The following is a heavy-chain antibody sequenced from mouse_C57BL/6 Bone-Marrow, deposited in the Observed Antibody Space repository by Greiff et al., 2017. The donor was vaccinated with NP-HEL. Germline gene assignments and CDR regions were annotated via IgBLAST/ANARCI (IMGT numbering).Heavy chain of an antibody. Sequence: VQLQQSGAELVKPGASVKLSCTASGFNIKDYYMHWVKQRTEQGLEWIGRIDPVDGETKYAPKFKGKATITADTSSNTAYLQLSSLTSEDTAVYDCAGYPPDYYGSSYEFAYWGKGTLVTVSA. CDR1: GFNIKDYY. CDR3: AGYPPDYYGSSYEFAY. J-gene: IGHJ3*01. D-gene: IGHD1-1*01. V-gene: IGHV14-2*01. CDR2: IDPVDGET.